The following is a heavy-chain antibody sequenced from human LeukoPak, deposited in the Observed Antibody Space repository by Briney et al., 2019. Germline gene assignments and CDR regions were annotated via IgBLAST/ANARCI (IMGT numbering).Heavy chain of an antibody. Sequence: SETLSLTCTVSGGSIRSYYWSWIRQPPGKGLEWIGYIYNSGSANYNPSLKSRVTISVDTSKNQFSLKLSSVTAADTAVYFCAREIAVAGTGFWDYYYYYDMDVWGQGTTVTVSS. CDR3: AREIAVAGTGFWDYYYYYDMDV. CDR1: GGSIRSYY. V-gene: IGHV4-4*08. D-gene: IGHD6-19*01. J-gene: IGHJ6*02. CDR2: IYNSGSA.